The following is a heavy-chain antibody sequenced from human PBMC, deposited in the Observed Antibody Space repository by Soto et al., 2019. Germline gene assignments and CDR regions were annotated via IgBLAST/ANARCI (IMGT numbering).Heavy chain of an antibody. J-gene: IGHJ4*02. CDR2: IYSRGGT. D-gene: IGHD1-26*01. CDR3: ARGGSGSQTVGY. CDR1: GFTVSNNY. Sequence: EVQVVESGVGLVQPGGSLRLSCAASGFTVSNNYMTWVRQAPGKGLEWVSLIYSRGGTDYADSVKGRFTISRDNSKNMVYLQMNSLRVEDTAVYYCARGGSGSQTVGYWGQGARVTVSS. V-gene: IGHV3-66*01.